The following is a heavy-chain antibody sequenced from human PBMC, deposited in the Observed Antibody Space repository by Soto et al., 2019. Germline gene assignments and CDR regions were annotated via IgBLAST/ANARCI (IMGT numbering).Heavy chain of an antibody. CDR2: ISYDGNYI. D-gene: IGHD3-16*01. CDR1: GFNFDDFA. Sequence: VHLVESGGGLVQPGRSLRLSCEASGFNFDDFAMHWVRQAPGKGLEWVGVISYDGNYIYYADSVKGRFTISRDNSKNTLYVQVNSLRPEDTAVYYCAKGILSATIGPYAMDVWGQGTTVTVSS. CDR3: AKGILSATIGPYAMDV. V-gene: IGHV3-30*18. J-gene: IGHJ6*02.